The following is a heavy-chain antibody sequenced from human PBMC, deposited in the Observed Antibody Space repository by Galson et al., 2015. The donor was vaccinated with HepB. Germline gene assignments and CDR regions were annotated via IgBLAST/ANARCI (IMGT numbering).Heavy chain of an antibody. CDR1: GDSVSSNSAS. CDR3: ARIVDSNYIGWAVDI. V-gene: IGHV6-1*01. Sequence: CAISGDSVSSNSASWNWIRQSPSRGLEWLGRTYYGSKWYNDYAVSVKSRITINPDTSKNQFSLQLNSMIPEDTAVYYCARIVDSNYIGWAVDIWGQGTMVTVSS. J-gene: IGHJ3*02. D-gene: IGHD2-15*01. CDR2: TYYGSKWYN.